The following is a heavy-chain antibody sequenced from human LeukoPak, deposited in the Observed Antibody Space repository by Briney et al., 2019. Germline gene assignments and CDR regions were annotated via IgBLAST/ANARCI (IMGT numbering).Heavy chain of an antibody. J-gene: IGHJ6*02. CDR3: ARAQQLTHYLFSALDV. CDR1: GFTFSTYT. D-gene: IGHD6-13*01. Sequence: GGSLRLSCAASGFTFSTYTMNWVRQAPRKGLEWVSSISGSTRYIYYADSVKGRFTISRDNAQNSLYLQLNSLRADDTAIYYCARAQQLTHYLFSALDVWGQGTTVTVSS. V-gene: IGHV3-21*06. CDR2: ISGSTRYI.